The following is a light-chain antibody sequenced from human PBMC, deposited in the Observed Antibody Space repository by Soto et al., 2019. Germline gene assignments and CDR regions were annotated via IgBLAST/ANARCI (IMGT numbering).Light chain of an antibody. CDR3: QQYNSYSPT. V-gene: IGKV1-5*03. CDR2: KAS. Sequence: DIQMTQSPSTLSASVGDRVTITCRASQSISSWLAWYRQKPGKAPNLLIYKASSLESGVPSRFSGSGSGTEFTLTISSLQPDDFATYYCQQYNSYSPTFAHGTK. J-gene: IGKJ1*01. CDR1: QSISSW.